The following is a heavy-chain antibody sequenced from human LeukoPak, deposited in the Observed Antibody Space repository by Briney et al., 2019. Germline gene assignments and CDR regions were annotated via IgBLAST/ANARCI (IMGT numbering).Heavy chain of an antibody. V-gene: IGHV4-39*01. CDR2: IYYSGST. J-gene: IGHJ4*02. CDR3: ARRSTRFFDY. CDR1: GGSISSSSYY. D-gene: IGHD1-26*01. Sequence: SETLSLTCTVFGGSISSSSYYWGWIRQPPGKGLEWIGSIYYSGSTYYNPSLKSRVTISVDTSKNQFSLKLSSVTAADTAVYYCARRSTRFFDYWGQGTLVTVSS.